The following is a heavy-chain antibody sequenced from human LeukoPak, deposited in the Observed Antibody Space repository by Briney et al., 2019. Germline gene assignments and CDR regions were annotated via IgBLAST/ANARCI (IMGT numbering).Heavy chain of an antibody. Sequence: PGGSLRLSCAASGFTFSSYAMSWVRQAPGKGLEWVSAISGSGGSTYYTDSVKGRFTISRDNSKNTLYLQMNSLRAEDTAVYYCATRLVGATGYWGQGTLVTVSS. CDR3: ATRLVGATGY. J-gene: IGHJ4*02. V-gene: IGHV3-23*01. CDR2: ISGSGGST. CDR1: GFTFSSYA. D-gene: IGHD1-26*01.